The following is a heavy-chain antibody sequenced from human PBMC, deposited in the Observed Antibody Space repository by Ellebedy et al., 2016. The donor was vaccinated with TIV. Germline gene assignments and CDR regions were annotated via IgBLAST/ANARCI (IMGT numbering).Heavy chain of an antibody. D-gene: IGHD5-18*01. Sequence: GGSLRLXXAASGFTFSNYWMSWVRQAPGKGLEWVANIKQDGSEKHYVDSVKGRFTISRDNAKNSLCLQMNSLRAEDTALYYCASHVDTSMSYWGQGTLVTVSS. V-gene: IGHV3-7*01. CDR2: IKQDGSEK. CDR1: GFTFSNYW. CDR3: ASHVDTSMSY. J-gene: IGHJ4*02.